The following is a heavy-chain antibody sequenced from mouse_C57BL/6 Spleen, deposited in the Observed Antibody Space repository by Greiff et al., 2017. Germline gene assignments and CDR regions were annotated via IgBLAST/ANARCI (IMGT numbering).Heavy chain of an antibody. J-gene: IGHJ2*01. Sequence: QVQLKQSGAELVKPGASVKISCKASGYTFPTSPIEWMKQNHGKSLDWIGNFHPYNDDHKYNGKFKGKAKLTVEKSSSTVYLELSRLTSDDSAVYYCARRKVYGFDYWGQGTTLTVSS. CDR1: GYTFPTSP. D-gene: IGHD1-1*01. CDR3: ARRKVYGFDY. CDR2: FHPYNDDH. V-gene: IGHV1-47*01.